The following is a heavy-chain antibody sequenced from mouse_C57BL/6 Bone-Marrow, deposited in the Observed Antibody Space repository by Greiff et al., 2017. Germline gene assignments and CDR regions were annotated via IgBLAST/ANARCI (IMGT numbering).Heavy chain of an antibody. Sequence: VHVQQSVAELVRPGASVKLSCTASGFNFTNNYMHWVKQRPEQGLEWIGRIDPANGNTKYDPKFQGKATITADTSSNTAYLQLRSLTSEDTANYHCGTSMDYWGQGTSVTVSS. V-gene: IGHV14-3*01. J-gene: IGHJ4*01. CDR3: GTSMDY. CDR2: IDPANGNT. CDR1: GFNFTNNY.